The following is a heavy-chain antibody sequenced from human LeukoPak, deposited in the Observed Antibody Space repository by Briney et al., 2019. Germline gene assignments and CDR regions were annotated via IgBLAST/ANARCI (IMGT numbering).Heavy chain of an antibody. CDR3: ARDEYFDY. J-gene: IGHJ4*02. CDR1: GGSISSSSYY. V-gene: IGHV4-39*07. CDR2: INHSGST. Sequence: SETLSLTCTVSGGSISSSSYYWGWIRQPPGKGLEWIGEINHSGSTNYNPSLKSRVTISVDTSKNQFSLKLSSVTAADTAVYYCARDEYFDYWGQGTLVTVSS.